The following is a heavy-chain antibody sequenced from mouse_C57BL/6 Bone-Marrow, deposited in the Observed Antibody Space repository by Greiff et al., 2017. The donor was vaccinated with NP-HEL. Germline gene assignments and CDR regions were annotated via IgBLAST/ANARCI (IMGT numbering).Heavy chain of an antibody. CDR1: GFSLTSYA. CDR2: IWTGGGT. D-gene: IGHD2-5*01. CDR3: ARGSYYSNSAWFAY. J-gene: IGHJ3*01. Sequence: VKLVESGPGLVAPSQSLSITCTVSGFSLTSYAISWVRQPPGKGLEWLGVIWTGGGTNYNSALKSRLSISKDNSKSQVFLKMNSLQTDDTARYYCARGSYYSNSAWFAYWGQGTLVTVSA. V-gene: IGHV2-9-1*01.